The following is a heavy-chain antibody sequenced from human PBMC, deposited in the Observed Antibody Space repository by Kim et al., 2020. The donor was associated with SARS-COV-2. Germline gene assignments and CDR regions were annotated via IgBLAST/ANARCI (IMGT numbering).Heavy chain of an antibody. CDR3: ARSAGPYDYYFDY. V-gene: IGHV5-51*01. Sequence: YSPSLHGRVTISADKSTTPAYLRWSSVRASDTAMYYCARSAGPYDYYFDYWGPGTLVTVSS. D-gene: IGHD3-16*01. J-gene: IGHJ4*02.